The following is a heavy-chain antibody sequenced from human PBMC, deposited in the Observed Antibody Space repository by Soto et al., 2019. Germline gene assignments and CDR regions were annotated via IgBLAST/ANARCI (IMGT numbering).Heavy chain of an antibody. Sequence: SETLSLTCTVSGGSVSSGSYYWSWIRQPPGKGLEWIGYIYYRGGTNYNPSLKSRVTISVDTSKNQFSLKLSSVTAADTAVYYCARGGGVTATFDYWGQGTLVTVSS. V-gene: IGHV4-61*01. J-gene: IGHJ4*02. D-gene: IGHD5-18*01. CDR1: GGSVSSGSYY. CDR2: IYYRGGT. CDR3: ARGGGVTATFDY.